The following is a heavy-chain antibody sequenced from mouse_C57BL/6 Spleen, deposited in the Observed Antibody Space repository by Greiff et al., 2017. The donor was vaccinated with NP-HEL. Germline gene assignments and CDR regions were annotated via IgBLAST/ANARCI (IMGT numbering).Heavy chain of an antibody. CDR3: ARDRDYDGYAMDY. V-gene: IGHV5-4*01. J-gene: IGHJ4*01. CDR2: ISDGGSYT. Sequence: DVKLVESGGGLVKPGGSLKLSCAASGFTFSSYAMSWVRQTPEKRLEWVATISDGGSYTYYPDNVKGRFTISRDNAKNNLYLQMSHLKSEDTAMYYCARDRDYDGYAMDYWGQGTSVTVSS. CDR1: GFTFSSYA. D-gene: IGHD2-4*01.